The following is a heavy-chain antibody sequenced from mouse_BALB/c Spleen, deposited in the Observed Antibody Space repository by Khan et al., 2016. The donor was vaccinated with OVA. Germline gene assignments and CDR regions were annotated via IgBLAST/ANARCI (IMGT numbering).Heavy chain of an antibody. CDR2: ISYSGGT. CDR1: GYSITSGYA. CDR3: ARGNYYGYYFDY. D-gene: IGHD1-1*01. Sequence: VQLKESGPGLVKPSQSLSLTCTVTGYSITSGYAWNWIRQFPGNKLEWMGYISYSGGTSYNPSLKSRISITRDTSKNQFFLQLNSVTTEDKSTYCCARGNYYGYYFDYWGQGTTLTVSS. V-gene: IGHV3-2*02. J-gene: IGHJ2*01.